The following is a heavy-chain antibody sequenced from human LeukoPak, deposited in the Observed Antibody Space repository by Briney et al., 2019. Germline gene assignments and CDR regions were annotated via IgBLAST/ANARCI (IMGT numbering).Heavy chain of an antibody. CDR3: ARGVEDVVVPAAIFAYYYYGMDV. CDR1: GGSFSGYY. CDR2: INHSGST. J-gene: IGHJ6*04. D-gene: IGHD2-2*01. V-gene: IGHV4-34*01. Sequence: SETLSLTCAVYGGSFSGYYWSWIRQPPGKGLEWIGEINHSGSTNYNPSLKSRVTISVDTSKNQFSLKLSSVTAADTAVYYCARGVEDVVVPAAIFAYYYYGMDVWGKRTTVTVSS.